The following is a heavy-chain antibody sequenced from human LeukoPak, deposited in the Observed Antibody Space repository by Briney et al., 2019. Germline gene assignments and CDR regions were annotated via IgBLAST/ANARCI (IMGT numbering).Heavy chain of an antibody. CDR2: IYYSGST. V-gene: IGHV4-39*01. D-gene: IGHD3-22*01. CDR1: GGSISSSSSY. J-gene: IGHJ2*01. Sequence: SETESLTCTVSGGSISSSSSYWGWIRQPPGMGLEWIGSIYYSGSTYYNPSLKSRVTISVDTSKNQFSLKVSSVAAADTAVYYCARYESSAYGIDVWGRGTLVTVSS. CDR3: ARYESSAYGIDV.